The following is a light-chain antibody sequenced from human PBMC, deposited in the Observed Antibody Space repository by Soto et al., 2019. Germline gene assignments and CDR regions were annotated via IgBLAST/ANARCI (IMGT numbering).Light chain of an antibody. Sequence: TQSPATLSVSPGERATLSCRASQSLNSWLAWYQQKPGKAPKLLIYKASTLESGVPSRFSGSGSGTEFTLTISSLQPDDFATYYCQQYNTYSFGQGTKLEIK. V-gene: IGKV1-5*03. CDR3: QQYNTYS. CDR2: KAS. J-gene: IGKJ2*01. CDR1: QSLNSW.